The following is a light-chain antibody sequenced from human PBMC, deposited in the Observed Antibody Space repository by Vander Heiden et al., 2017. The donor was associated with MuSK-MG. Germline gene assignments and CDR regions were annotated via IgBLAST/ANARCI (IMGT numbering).Light chain of an antibody. CDR3: SSYTSSSTRV. CDR1: SSDVGGYDY. J-gene: IGLJ3*02. CDR2: DVS. V-gene: IGLV2-14*01. Sequence: QSALTQPASVSGSPGQSITISCTGTSSDVGGYDYVSWHQQHPGKAPKLMIYDVSKRPAGVSSRFSGSKSGNTASLTISGLKAEDEADYYGSSYTSSSTRVFGGGTKLTVL.